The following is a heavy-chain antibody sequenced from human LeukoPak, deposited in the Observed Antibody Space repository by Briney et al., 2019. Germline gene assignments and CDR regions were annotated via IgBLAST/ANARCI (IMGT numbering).Heavy chain of an antibody. CDR1: GYAFINYG. J-gene: IGHJ4*02. V-gene: IGHV1-18*01. CDR3: ARGGPFPSSSSSREYYLDY. CDR2: RSIYNGNT. Sequence: GDSVKVSCKASGYAFINYGISWVRQAPGQGLEWMGWRSIYNGNTDYKLQGRVTMTTDTSTSTAYMELRSLRSDDTAVYYCARGGPFPSSSSSREYYLDYWGQGTLVTVSS. D-gene: IGHD6-6*01.